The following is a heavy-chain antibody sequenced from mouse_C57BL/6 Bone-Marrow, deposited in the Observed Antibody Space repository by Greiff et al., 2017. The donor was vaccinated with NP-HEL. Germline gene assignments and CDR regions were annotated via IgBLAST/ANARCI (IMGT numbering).Heavy chain of an antibody. CDR2: IYPGSGST. J-gene: IGHJ3*01. CDR1: GYTFTSYW. D-gene: IGHD2-4*01. CDR3: ARWRGLRRGTWFAY. V-gene: IGHV1-55*01. Sequence: VQLQQPGAELVKPGASVKMSCKASGYTFTSYWITWVKQRPGQGLEWIGDIYPGSGSTNYNEKFKSKATLTVDTSSSTAYMQLSSLTSEDSAVYYCARWRGLRRGTWFAYWGQGTLVTVSA.